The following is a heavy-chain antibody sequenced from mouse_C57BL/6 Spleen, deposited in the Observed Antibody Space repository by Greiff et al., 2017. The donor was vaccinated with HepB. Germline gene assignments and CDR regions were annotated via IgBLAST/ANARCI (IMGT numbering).Heavy chain of an antibody. CDR3: AREGDGSSHPWYFDV. D-gene: IGHD1-1*01. J-gene: IGHJ1*03. CDR2: ISYSGST. V-gene: IGHV3-1*01. Sequence: EVQLQESGPGMVKPSQSLSLTCTVTGYSITSGYDWHWIRHFPGNKLEWMGYISYSGSTNYNPSLKSRITITHDTSKNHFFLKLNSVTTEITATYYCAREGDGSSHPWYFDVWGTGTTVTVSS. CDR1: GYSITSGYD.